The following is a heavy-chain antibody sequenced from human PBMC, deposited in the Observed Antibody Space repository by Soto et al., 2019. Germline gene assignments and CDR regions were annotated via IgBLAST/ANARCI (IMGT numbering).Heavy chain of an antibody. V-gene: IGHV3-23*01. D-gene: IGHD3-3*01. CDR1: GFTFSSYA. CDR2: ISGSGGST. Sequence: GGSLRLSCAASGFTFSSYAMSWVRQAPGKGLEWVSAISGSGGSTYYADSVKGRFTISRDNSKNTLYLQMNSLRAEDTAVYYCAKDSYDFWSGYSPIDYWGQGTLVTVSS. J-gene: IGHJ4*02. CDR3: AKDSYDFWSGYSPIDY.